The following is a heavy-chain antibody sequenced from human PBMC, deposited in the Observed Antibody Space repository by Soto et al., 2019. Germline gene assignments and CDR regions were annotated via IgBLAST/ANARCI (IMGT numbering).Heavy chain of an antibody. Sequence: QVQLQQWGAGLLKPSETLSLTCAVYGGSFSGYYWSWIRQPPGKGLEWIGEIKPSGSTNYNPSLKSRVTISVDTSKNQCSLKLSSVTAADTAVYYCARATTVTTRGDYWGQGTLVTVSS. V-gene: IGHV4-34*01. CDR2: IKPSGST. CDR3: ARATTVTTRGDY. D-gene: IGHD4-17*01. CDR1: GGSFSGYY. J-gene: IGHJ4*02.